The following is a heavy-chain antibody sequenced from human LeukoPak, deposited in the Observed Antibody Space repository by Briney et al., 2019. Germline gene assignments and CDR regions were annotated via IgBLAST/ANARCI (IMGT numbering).Heavy chain of an antibody. CDR2: IYWDDDK. CDR3: AHSGREVGGFDP. Sequence: GSGPTLVNPTQTLTLTCTFSGFSLSTSGVGVGWIRQPPGKALEWLALIYWDDDKRYSPSLKSRLTITKDTSKNQVVLTMINMDPVDTATYYCAHSGREVGGFDPWGQGTLVTVSS. D-gene: IGHD3-10*01. V-gene: IGHV2-5*02. J-gene: IGHJ5*02. CDR1: GFSLSTSGVG.